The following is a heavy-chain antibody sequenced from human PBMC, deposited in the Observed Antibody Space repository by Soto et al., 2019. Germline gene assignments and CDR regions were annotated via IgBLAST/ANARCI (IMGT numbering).Heavy chain of an antibody. CDR2: ISYDGSNK. CDR1: GFTFSSYA. D-gene: IGHD3-3*01. Sequence: PGGSLRLSCAASGFTFSSYAMHWVRQAPGKGLEWVAVISYDGSNKYYADSVKGRFTISRDNSKNTLYLQMNSLRAEDTAVYYCARGGVQRTPKYYDFWSGYYTHTMDYYGMDVWGQGTTVTVSS. J-gene: IGHJ6*02. CDR3: ARGGVQRTPKYYDFWSGYYTHTMDYYGMDV. V-gene: IGHV3-30-3*01.